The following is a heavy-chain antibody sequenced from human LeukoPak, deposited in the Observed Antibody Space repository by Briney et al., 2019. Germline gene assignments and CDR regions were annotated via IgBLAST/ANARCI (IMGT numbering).Heavy chain of an antibody. V-gene: IGHV4-39*01. J-gene: IGHJ4*02. D-gene: IGHD3-10*01. CDR1: GGSISSSSYY. CDR2: IYYSGST. Sequence: SETLSLTCTVSGGSISSSSYYWGWIRQPPGKGLEWIGSIYYSGSTYYNPSLKSRVTISVDTPKNQFSLKLSSVTAADTAVYYCARGRVDYYGSGSGGAYDYWGQGTLVTVSS. CDR3: ARGRVDYYGSGSGGAYDY.